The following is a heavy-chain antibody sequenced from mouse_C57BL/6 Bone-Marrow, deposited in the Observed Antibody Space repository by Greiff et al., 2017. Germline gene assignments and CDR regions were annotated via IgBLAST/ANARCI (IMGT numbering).Heavy chain of an antibody. D-gene: IGHD1-1*01. CDR3: ARWDGSSSRWYCDV. CDR2: IYPSDSET. CDR1: GYTFTSYW. Sequence: QVQLKQPGAELVRPGSSVKLSCKASGYTFTSYWMDWVKQRPGQGLEWIGNIYPSDSETHYNQKFKDKATLTVDKSSSTAYMQLSSLTSEDSAVYYCARWDGSSSRWYCDVWGTGTTVTVSS. J-gene: IGHJ1*03. V-gene: IGHV1-61*01.